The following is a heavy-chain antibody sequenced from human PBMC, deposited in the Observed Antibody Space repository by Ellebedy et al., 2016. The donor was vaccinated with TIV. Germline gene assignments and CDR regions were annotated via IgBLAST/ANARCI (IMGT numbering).Heavy chain of an antibody. Sequence: AASVKVSCNASGYTFTSYDISWSRQAPGQGIEWMGWISTYKGNTNYAQNLQARVTMTTETSTSTAYMELRSLRSDDTAVYYCAKHQKMYYGSGSDVFDIWGQGTMVTVSS. CDR1: GYTFTSYD. J-gene: IGHJ3*02. V-gene: IGHV1-18*04. D-gene: IGHD3-10*01. CDR3: AKHQKMYYGSGSDVFDI. CDR2: ISTYKGNT.